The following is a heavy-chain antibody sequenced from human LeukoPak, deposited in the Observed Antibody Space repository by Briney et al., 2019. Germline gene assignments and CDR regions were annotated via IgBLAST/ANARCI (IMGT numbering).Heavy chain of an antibody. Sequence: GGSLRISCVASGFSPSNFQMYWVRQAPGKGLEWVSIISLDGSTEFYADSVKGRFTISRDTASNTMHLEMNNSRIEDTAVYYCMRDYMGWFDPWGQGSLVTVSS. D-gene: IGHD3-10*01. J-gene: IGHJ5*02. CDR2: ISLDGSTE. V-gene: IGHV3-30-3*01. CDR3: MRDYMGWFDP. CDR1: GFSPSNFQ.